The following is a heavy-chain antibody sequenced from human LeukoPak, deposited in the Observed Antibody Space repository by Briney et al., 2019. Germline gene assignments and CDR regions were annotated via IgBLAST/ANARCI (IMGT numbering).Heavy chain of an antibody. CDR2: IYYSGST. D-gene: IGHD3-10*01. CDR3: ARSLLWFGELSDDYYGMDV. Sequence: ESGPTLVKPSETLSLTCTVSGGSISSYYWSWIRQPPGKGLEWIGYIYYSGSTNYNPSLKSRVTISVDTSKNQFSLKLSSVTAADTAVYYCARSLLWFGELSDDYYGMDVWGQGTTVTVSS. J-gene: IGHJ6*02. CDR1: GGSISSYY. V-gene: IGHV4-59*01.